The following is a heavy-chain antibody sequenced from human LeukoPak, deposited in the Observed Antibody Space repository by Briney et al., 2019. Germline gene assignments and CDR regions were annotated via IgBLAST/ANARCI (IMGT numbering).Heavy chain of an antibody. CDR2: IRSKANSYAT. V-gene: IGHV3-73*01. D-gene: IGHD5-18*01. CDR3: TRHWDTAMGDGYDY. Sequence: PGGSLRLSCAASGFTFSGSAMHWVRQASGKGLEWVGRIRSKANSYATANAASVKGRFTISRDDSKNTAYLQMNSLKTEDTAVYYCTRHWDTAMGDGYDYWGQGTLVTVSS. CDR1: GFTFSGSA. J-gene: IGHJ4*02.